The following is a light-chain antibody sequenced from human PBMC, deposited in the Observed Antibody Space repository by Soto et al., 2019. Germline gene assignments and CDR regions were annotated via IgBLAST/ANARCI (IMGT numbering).Light chain of an antibody. V-gene: IGLV3-9*01. J-gene: IGLJ2*01. CDR1: NIGTKS. Sequence: SYELTQPLSVSVALGQTARITCGGNNIGTKSVHWYQQKPGQAPVLVIYRDNNRPSGIPERFSGSNSGNTATLTISRAQAGDEADYSCLVWDSSTVVFGGGTKVTVL. CDR2: RDN. CDR3: LVWDSSTVV.